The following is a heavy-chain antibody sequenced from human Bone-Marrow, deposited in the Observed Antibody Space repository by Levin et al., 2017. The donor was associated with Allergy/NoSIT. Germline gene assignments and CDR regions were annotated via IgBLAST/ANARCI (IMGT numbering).Heavy chain of an antibody. CDR3: ARDPSLYCIGGTCHASNHFDY. Sequence: GASVKVSCAVSGLTFSRYWMTWVRQAPGKGLEWVANIKQDGSEKYYGDSVKGRFTISRDNAKNSLYLQMNSLRAEDTAVYYCARDPSLYCIGGTCHASNHFDYWGRGTLVTVSS. D-gene: IGHD2-15*01. CDR2: IKQDGSEK. J-gene: IGHJ4*02. V-gene: IGHV3-7*01. CDR1: GLTFSRYW.